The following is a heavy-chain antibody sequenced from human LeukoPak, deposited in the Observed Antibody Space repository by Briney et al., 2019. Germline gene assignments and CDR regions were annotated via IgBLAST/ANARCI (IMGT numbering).Heavy chain of an antibody. Sequence: GASVKVSCKVSGSILTEISIFWVRQAPGKGLEWMGGFNPEDGEEIYTQKFEGRVTMSEDTSTDTAYMELTSLTSEDTAVYYCVTGDGYRKAHDSWGQGTLVTVS. J-gene: IGHJ4*02. D-gene: IGHD5-18*01. CDR1: GSILTEIS. CDR3: VTGDGYRKAHDS. V-gene: IGHV1-24*01. CDR2: FNPEDGEE.